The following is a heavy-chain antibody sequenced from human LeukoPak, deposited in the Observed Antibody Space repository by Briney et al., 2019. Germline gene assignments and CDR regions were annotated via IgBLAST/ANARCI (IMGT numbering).Heavy chain of an antibody. J-gene: IGHJ4*02. CDR2: IYSGGTT. CDR1: GFTVSGNY. Sequence: GGSLRLSCAVSGFTVSGNYMSWVRQAPGKGLEWVSLIYSGGTTYYADSVKGQFTISRDNSKNTLYLQMNSLRAEDTAVYYCARRAGEYSHPYDYWGQGTLVTVSS. V-gene: IGHV3-53*01. CDR3: ARRAGEYSHPYDY. D-gene: IGHD4-17*01.